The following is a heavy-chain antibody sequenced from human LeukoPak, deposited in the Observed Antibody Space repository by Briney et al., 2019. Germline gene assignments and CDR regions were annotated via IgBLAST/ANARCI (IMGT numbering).Heavy chain of an antibody. J-gene: IGHJ6*03. D-gene: IGHD6-19*01. CDR1: GFTFSNAW. CDR3: TTLAVAGSLGVYYYYYMDV. V-gene: IGHV3-15*01. CDR2: IKSKTDGGTT. Sequence: GGSLRLSCAASGFTFSNAWMSWVRQAPGKGLEWVGRIKSKTDGGTTDYAAPVKGRFTISRDDSKNTLYLQMNSLKTEDTAVYYCTTLAVAGSLGVYYYYYMDVWGKGTTVTVSS.